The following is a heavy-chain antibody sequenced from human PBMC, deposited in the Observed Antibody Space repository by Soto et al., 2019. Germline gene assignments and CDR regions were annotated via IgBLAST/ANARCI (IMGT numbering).Heavy chain of an antibody. CDR3: ARDKERPMDYYYYGMEV. Sequence: ASVKVSCKASGYTFTSYYMHWVRQAPGQGLEWMGIINPSGGSTSYAQKFQGRVTMTRDTSTSTVYMELSSLRSEDTAVYYCARDKERPMDYYYYGMEVWGQGTTVTVSS. V-gene: IGHV1-46*01. D-gene: IGHD6-25*01. CDR2: INPSGGST. CDR1: GYTFTSYY. J-gene: IGHJ6*02.